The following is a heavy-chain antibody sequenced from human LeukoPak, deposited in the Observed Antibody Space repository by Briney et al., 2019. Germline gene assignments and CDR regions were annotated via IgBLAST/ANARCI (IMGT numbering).Heavy chain of an antibody. CDR2: IYYDGST. J-gene: IGHJ2*01. Sequence: SETLSLTCTVSGGSISSYYWSWIRQPPGKRLEWIGYIYYDGSTNYNPSLKSRVSISVDTSKNQFSLKLSSVTAADTAVYYCARGSGSGNWYFDLWGRGTLVTVSS. D-gene: IGHD2-15*01. CDR1: GGSISSYY. V-gene: IGHV4-59*01. CDR3: ARGSGSGNWYFDL.